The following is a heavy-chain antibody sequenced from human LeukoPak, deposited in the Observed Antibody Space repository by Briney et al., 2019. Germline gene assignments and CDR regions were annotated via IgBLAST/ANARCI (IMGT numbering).Heavy chain of an antibody. CDR1: GYSISSGYY. J-gene: IGHJ4*02. CDR3: ARRRWLQNKRRGESQYYFDY. V-gene: IGHV4-38-2*02. D-gene: IGHD5-24*01. CDR2: IYHSGST. Sequence: SETLSLTCTVSGYSISSGYYWGWIRQPPGKGLEWIGSIYHSGSTYYNPSLKSRVTISVDTSKNQFSLKLSSVTAADTAVYYCARRRWLQNKRRGESQYYFDYWGQGTLVTVSS.